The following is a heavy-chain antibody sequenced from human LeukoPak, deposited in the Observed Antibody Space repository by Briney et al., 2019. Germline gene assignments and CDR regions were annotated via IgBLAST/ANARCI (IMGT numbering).Heavy chain of an antibody. CDR3: TTGIDDEGGY. J-gene: IGHJ4*02. CDR1: GFTYSNVW. CDR2: IKTNAEGGTL. Sequence: GGSLRLSCAASGFTYSNVWLNWVRQAPGKGLEWVGRIKTNAEGGTLDYTAPVKGRFTISRDDSKNTLYLQMDSLEVEDTGMYYCTTGIDDEGGYWGQGTLVTVSS. V-gene: IGHV3-15*07. D-gene: IGHD3-3*02.